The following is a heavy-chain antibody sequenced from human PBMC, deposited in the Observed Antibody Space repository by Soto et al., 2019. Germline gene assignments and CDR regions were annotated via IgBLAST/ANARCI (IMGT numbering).Heavy chain of an antibody. CDR1: GVSISNSY. V-gene: IGHV4-34*01. CDR3: ARASSLRFLEWFS. D-gene: IGHD3-3*01. CDR2: ISNSGST. Sequence: SETLPLTCTVSGVSISNSYCSWVRQPPGKKLEWIGEISNSGSTNYNPSLRGRVTISVDTSKSQFSLKLTSLTAADTGVYYCARASSLRFLEWFSWGLGTLVTVSS. J-gene: IGHJ5*02.